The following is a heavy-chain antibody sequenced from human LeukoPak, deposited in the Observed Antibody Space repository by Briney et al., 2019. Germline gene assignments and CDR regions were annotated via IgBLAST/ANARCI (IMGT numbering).Heavy chain of an antibody. CDR1: GFSFSTSA. Sequence: GGSLRLSCTASGFSFSTSAMAWVRQAPGRGLDWVSGVYAGGSVANYADSVKGRFTISRDNSKNTLYLQMNNLRAEDMAVYYCAKDLTFGDGRWEFDAWGQGSLVTVSS. CDR2: VYAGGSVA. CDR3: AKDLTFGDGRWEFDA. V-gene: IGHV3-23*03. J-gene: IGHJ5*02. D-gene: IGHD2-21*02.